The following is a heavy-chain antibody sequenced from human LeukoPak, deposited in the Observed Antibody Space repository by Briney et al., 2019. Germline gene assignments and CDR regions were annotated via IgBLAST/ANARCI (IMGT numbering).Heavy chain of an antibody. CDR1: GFTFSSYA. D-gene: IGHD3-22*01. CDR2: ISGSGGST. CDR3: AKGAADYYDSSGYYGIDY. J-gene: IGHJ4*02. V-gene: IGHV3-23*01. Sequence: LTGGSLRLSCAASGFTFSSYAMSWVRQAPGKGLEWVSAISGSGGSTYYADSVKGWFTISRDNSKNTLYLQMNSLRAEDTAVYYCAKGAADYYDSSGYYGIDYWGQGTLVTVSS.